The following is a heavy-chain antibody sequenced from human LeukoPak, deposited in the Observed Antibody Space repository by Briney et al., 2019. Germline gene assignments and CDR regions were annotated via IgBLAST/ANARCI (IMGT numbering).Heavy chain of an antibody. CDR3: ARGGNRFGGFYFDY. D-gene: IGHD3-10*01. CDR1: ADSLTSGGHY. V-gene: IGHV4-31*03. CDR2: IHHSGRS. Sequence: PSQTLSLTCTVPADSLTSGGHYWAWIRQFPGKGLESIGFIHHSGRSRHNPSLKDRVAISVDTSRKQFALKLSSVTAADTAMYYCARGGNRFGGFYFDYWGQGIQVIVSS. J-gene: IGHJ4*02.